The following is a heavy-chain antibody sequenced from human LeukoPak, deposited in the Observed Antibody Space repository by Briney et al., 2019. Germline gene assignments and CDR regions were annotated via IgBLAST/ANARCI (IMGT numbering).Heavy chain of an antibody. CDR3: ARRSGGDSRYFDN. CDR2: INPSGGSP. D-gene: IGHD2-21*01. CDR1: GYTFTYYY. J-gene: IGHJ4*02. V-gene: IGHV1-46*01. Sequence: ASVKVSCKASGYTFTYYYTHWVRQAPGQGLEWMGIINPSGGSPTYAQKFQGRVTMTSDTSTRTVYMELSSLRSEDTAVYYCARRSGGDSRYFDNWGQGTLVTVSS.